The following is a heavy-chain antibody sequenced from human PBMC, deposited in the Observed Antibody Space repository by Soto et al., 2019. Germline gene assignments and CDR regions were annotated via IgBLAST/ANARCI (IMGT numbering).Heavy chain of an antibody. J-gene: IGHJ3*02. CDR2: ISAYNGNT. CDR1: GYTFTSYG. V-gene: IGHV1-18*01. CDR3: ASDSSGYRDALDI. D-gene: IGHD3-22*01. Sequence: ASVKVSCKASGYTFTSYGISWGRQAPGQGLEWMGWISAYNGNTNYAQKLQGRVTMTTDTSTSTAYMELRSLRSDDTAVYYCASDSSGYRDALDIWGQGTMVTVSS.